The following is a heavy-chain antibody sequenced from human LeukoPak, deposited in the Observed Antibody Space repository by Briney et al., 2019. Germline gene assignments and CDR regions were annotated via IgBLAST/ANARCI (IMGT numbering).Heavy chain of an antibody. CDR2: INHSGST. V-gene: IGHV4-34*01. Sequence: SETLSLTCAVYGGSFSGYYWSWIRQPPGKGLEWIGEINHSGSTNYNPSRKSRVTISVDTSKNQFSLKLSSVTAADTAVYYCASGYSSGWYYYYGMDVWGQGTTVTVSS. CDR3: ASGYSSGWYYYYGMDV. J-gene: IGHJ6*02. CDR1: GGSFSGYY. D-gene: IGHD6-19*01.